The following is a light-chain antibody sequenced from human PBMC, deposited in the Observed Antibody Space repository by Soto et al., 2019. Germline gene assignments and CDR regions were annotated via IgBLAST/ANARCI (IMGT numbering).Light chain of an antibody. CDR3: QSYDTSTPVV. CDR2: EDR. Sequence: NFMLTQPHSVSGSPGKTVTISCTRSSGNIASSSVQWYQQRPGSPPTTIIYEDRQRPSGVPDRFSGSIDASSNSASLTISGLKTEDEADYYCQSYDTSTPVVCGGGTTLPVL. J-gene: IGLJ2*01. V-gene: IGLV6-57*04. CDR1: SGNIASSS.